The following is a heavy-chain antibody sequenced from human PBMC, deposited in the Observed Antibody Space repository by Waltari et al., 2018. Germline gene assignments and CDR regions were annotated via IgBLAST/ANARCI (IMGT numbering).Heavy chain of an antibody. CDR3: ATRDILGGSQNYYYYGMDV. Sequence: QVQLVESGGGVVQPGRSLRLSCAASRFSLTTYGMHWVRQAPGKGLEWVAFISSDGSYEYYPDAGKGRFTISRDNSKTTVFLQMNSLRDEDTAVYYCATRDILGGSQNYYYYGMDVWGQGTRVTVSS. D-gene: IGHD1-26*01. J-gene: IGHJ6*02. V-gene: IGHV3-30*03. CDR2: ISSDGSYE. CDR1: RFSLTTYG.